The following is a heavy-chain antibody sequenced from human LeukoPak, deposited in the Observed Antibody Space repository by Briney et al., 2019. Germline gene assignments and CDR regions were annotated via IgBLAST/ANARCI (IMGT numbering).Heavy chain of an antibody. Sequence: SETLSLTCTVYGGSFSGYYWSWIRQPPGRGLEWIGEINHSGSINYNPSLKSRVTISVDTSKNQFSLKLRSVTAADTAVYYCARGPRFGELLWHWFDPWGQGTLVTVSS. CDR1: GGSFSGYY. D-gene: IGHD3-10*01. J-gene: IGHJ5*02. V-gene: IGHV4-34*01. CDR3: ARGPRFGELLWHWFDP. CDR2: INHSGSI.